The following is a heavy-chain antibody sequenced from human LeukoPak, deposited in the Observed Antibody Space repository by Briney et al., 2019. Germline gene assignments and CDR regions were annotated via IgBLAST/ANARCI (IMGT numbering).Heavy chain of an antibody. CDR2: IYSGGST. CDR1: GFTVSGNY. V-gene: IGHV3-53*01. CDR3: ARAGEYYDILTGYYPGMYYFDY. J-gene: IGHJ4*02. Sequence: GGSLRLSCAASGFTVSGNYMSWVRQALGKGLEGVSVIYSGGSTYYADSVKGRFTISRDNSKNTLYLQINGLRAEDTAVYYCARAGEYYDILTGYYPGMYYFDYWGQGTLVTVSS. D-gene: IGHD3-9*01.